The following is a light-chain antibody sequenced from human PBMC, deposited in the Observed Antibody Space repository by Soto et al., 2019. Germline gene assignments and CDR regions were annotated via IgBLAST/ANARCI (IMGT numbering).Light chain of an antibody. Sequence: EKVMTQSPATLSVSPGERATLSCRASQSVRSNLAWYQQKPGQPPRLLIYDASTRATGIPATFSGSGSGTEFTLTISSLQSEDFAVYYCQQYNNWPITFGQGTRLEIK. J-gene: IGKJ5*01. CDR3: QQYNNWPIT. V-gene: IGKV3-15*01. CDR1: QSVRSN. CDR2: DAS.